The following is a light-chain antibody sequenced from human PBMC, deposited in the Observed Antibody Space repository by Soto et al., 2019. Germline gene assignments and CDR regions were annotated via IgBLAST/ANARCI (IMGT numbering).Light chain of an antibody. CDR3: QQYGSSPPT. CDR2: GAS. CDR1: QSVNNNY. V-gene: IGKV3-20*01. J-gene: IGKJ3*01. Sequence: EIVLTQSPGTLSLSPGERATLSCRASQSVNNNYLAWYQQKPGQAPRLLIYGASRRATGIPDRFSGSGSGTDFTLTISRLEPEDFAVYYCQQYGSSPPTFGPGTKVDIK.